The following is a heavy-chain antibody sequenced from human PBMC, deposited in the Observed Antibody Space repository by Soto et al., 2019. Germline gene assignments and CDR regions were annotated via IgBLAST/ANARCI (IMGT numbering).Heavy chain of an antibody. CDR2: ISHDGGNK. CDR1: GFTFSSTG. J-gene: IGHJ4*02. Sequence: QVQLVESGGGVVQPGGALRLSCAASGFTFSSTGMHWVGQAPGKGLEWVAVISHDGGNKYYGDSVKGRFTISRDNSKNTLYLQMNSLRADDTAVYYCAKDWGIAVAAHWGQGTLVTVSS. V-gene: IGHV3-30*18. D-gene: IGHD6-19*01. CDR3: AKDWGIAVAAH.